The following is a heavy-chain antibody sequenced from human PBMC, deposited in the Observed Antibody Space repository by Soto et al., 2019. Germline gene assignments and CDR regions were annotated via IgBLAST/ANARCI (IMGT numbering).Heavy chain of an antibody. CDR3: ANDYNAVVWGEEYCMDV. J-gene: IGHJ6*03. CDR1: GFTFSGYA. CDR2: LTGSGSNT. Sequence: EAQLLESGGGVVQPGGSLRLSCTASGFTFSGYAMNWVRQAPGKGLEWVSSLTGSGSNTYYADSVKGRFTISRDNSKNPLDLQMNSLGAGETAVYYCANDYNAVVWGEEYCMDVWGRGTTVTVS. D-gene: IGHD3-10*01. V-gene: IGHV3-23*01.